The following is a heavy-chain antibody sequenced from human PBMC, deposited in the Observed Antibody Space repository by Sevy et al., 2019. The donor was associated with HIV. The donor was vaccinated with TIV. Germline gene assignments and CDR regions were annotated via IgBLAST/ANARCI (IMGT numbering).Heavy chain of an antibody. V-gene: IGHV1-24*01. CDR1: GYTLTKLS. D-gene: IGHD4-17*01. Sequence: ASVKVSCKVSGYTLTKLSMHWVRQAPGKGLEWMGGIDPEGGETMYAQKFQGGITMTEETSTDTFYMEVISLRVEDTAVYYCAAGLTTLTADYWGQGTLVTVSS. CDR3: AAGLTTLTADY. J-gene: IGHJ4*02. CDR2: IDPEGGET.